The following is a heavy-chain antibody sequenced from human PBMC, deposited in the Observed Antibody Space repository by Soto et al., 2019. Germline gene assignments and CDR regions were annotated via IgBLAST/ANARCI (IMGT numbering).Heavy chain of an antibody. D-gene: IGHD6-13*01. Sequence: GASVKVRWTAPGGTFGSNARRWVRQAPGQGLEWMGGIIPIFGTANYAQKFQGRVTITADESTSTAYMELSSLRSEDTAVYYCASPRPDGAYSSSWYGMDVWGQGTTVTVSS. CDR2: IIPIFGTA. CDR3: ASPRPDGAYSSSWYGMDV. J-gene: IGHJ6*02. V-gene: IGHV1-69*13. CDR1: GGTFGSNA.